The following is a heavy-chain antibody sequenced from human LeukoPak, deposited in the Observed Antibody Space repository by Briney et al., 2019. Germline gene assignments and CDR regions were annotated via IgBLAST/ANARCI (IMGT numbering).Heavy chain of an antibody. D-gene: IGHD6-13*01. CDR2: IKSKTDGGTA. CDR3: ATLKTGTSSFL. J-gene: IGHJ4*02. V-gene: IGHV3-15*01. CDR1: GFTFTNAW. Sequence: GGSLRLSCAASGFTFTNAWMSWVRQAPGKGLEWVGRIKSKTDGGTADYAAPVKGRFTISRDDSKNTLYLQLNSLKTEDTAVYYCATLKTGTSSFLWGQGTLVTVSS.